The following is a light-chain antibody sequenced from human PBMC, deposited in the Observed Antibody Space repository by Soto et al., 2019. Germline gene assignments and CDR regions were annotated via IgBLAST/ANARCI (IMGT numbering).Light chain of an antibody. Sequence: QSVLTQPPSASGAPGQRVTISCSGSSSNIGRNYLYWYQQVPGMAPKVLIYRDDRRPSGVPGRFSGSKSGTSASLDISGLRSDDEGDYYCASWDDSLKAVLFGGGTKLTVL. J-gene: IGLJ2*01. CDR1: SSNIGRNY. CDR2: RDD. CDR3: ASWDDSLKAVL. V-gene: IGLV1-47*01.